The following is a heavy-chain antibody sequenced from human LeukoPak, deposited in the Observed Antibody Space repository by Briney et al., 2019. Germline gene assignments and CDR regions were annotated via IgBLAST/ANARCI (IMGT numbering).Heavy chain of an antibody. J-gene: IGHJ4*01. CDR2: INPGDGSTT. V-gene: IGHV3-74*01. CDR1: GFTFSNHW. D-gene: IGHD3-3*01. CDR3: VRDGVDTIPFDL. Sequence: GGSLRLSCVASGFTFSNHWMNWVRQAPGKGLVWVSHINPGDGSTTDYVDSVKGRFTVSRDNAKNTLYLQMSSLKDEDTAVYYCVRDGVDTIPFDLWGQGTLVTVSS.